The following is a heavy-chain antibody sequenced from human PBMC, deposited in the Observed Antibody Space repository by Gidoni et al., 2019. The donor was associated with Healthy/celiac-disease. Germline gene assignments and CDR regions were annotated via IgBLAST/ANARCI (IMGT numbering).Heavy chain of an antibody. V-gene: IGHV4-39*07. CDR2: IYYSGST. CDR1: GGSISSSSYY. Sequence: QLQLQESGPGLVKPSETLSLTCTVSGGSISSSSYYWGWIRQPPGKGLEWIGSIYYSGSTYYNPSLKSRVTISVDTSKNQFSLKLSSVTAADTAVYYCAPWSYYYGMVVWGQGTTVTVSS. D-gene: IGHD3-3*01. J-gene: IGHJ6*02. CDR3: APWSYYYGMVV.